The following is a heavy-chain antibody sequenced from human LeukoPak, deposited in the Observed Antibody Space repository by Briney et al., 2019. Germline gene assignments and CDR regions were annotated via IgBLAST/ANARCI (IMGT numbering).Heavy chain of an antibody. CDR2: IWYDGSNE. D-gene: IGHD3-22*01. CDR1: GFTFNTYG. Sequence: PGGSLRLSCAASGFTFNTYGMHWVRQAPGKGLEWVAIIWYDGSNEYYADSVKGRFTISRDNSKNTLYLQMNSLRAEDTAVYYCAKHTSGYYGDYWGQGALVTVSS. J-gene: IGHJ4*02. CDR3: AKHTSGYYGDY. V-gene: IGHV3-33*06.